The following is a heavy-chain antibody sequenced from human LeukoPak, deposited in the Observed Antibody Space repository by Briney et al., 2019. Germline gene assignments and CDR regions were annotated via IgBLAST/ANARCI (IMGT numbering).Heavy chain of an antibody. Sequence: PGGSLRLSCAASGFTFSSYDMHWVRQATGKGLEWVSAIGTAGDTYYPGSVKGRFTISRENAENSLYLQMNSLRAGDTAVYYCAREVLDYYDSSGPGGAFDIWGQGTMVTVSS. V-gene: IGHV3-13*01. D-gene: IGHD3-22*01. J-gene: IGHJ3*02. CDR1: GFTFSSYD. CDR2: IGTAGDT. CDR3: AREVLDYYDSSGPGGAFDI.